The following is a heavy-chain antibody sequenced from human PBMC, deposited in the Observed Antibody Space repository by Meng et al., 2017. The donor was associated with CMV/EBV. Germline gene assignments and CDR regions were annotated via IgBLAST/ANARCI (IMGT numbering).Heavy chain of an antibody. J-gene: IGHJ3*02. Sequence: ETLSLTCTVSGGSVSSGSYYWSWIRQPPGKGLEWIGYIYYSGSTNYNPSLKSRVTISVDTSKNQFSLKLSSVTAADTAVYYCASSVNYDFWSGDAFDIWGQGTMVTVSS. CDR2: IYYSGST. CDR1: GGSVSSGSYY. V-gene: IGHV4-61*01. D-gene: IGHD3-3*01. CDR3: ASSVNYDFWSGDAFDI.